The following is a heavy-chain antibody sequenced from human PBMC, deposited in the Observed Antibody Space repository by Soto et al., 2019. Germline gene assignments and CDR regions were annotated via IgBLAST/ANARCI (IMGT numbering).Heavy chain of an antibody. V-gene: IGHV3-72*01. CDR1: GFTFSDHY. CDR3: AKVSGSDYSFDY. J-gene: IGHJ4*02. Sequence: EVQLVESGGGVVQPGGSLRLSCAASGFTFSDHYMDWVRQAPGKGLEWVGRIRNQVNSHSTEYAESVKGRFTISRDDSKNSLELQMNSLTTEDTAVYYCAKVSGSDYSFDYWGQGILVTVSS. D-gene: IGHD3-10*01. CDR2: IRNQVNSHST.